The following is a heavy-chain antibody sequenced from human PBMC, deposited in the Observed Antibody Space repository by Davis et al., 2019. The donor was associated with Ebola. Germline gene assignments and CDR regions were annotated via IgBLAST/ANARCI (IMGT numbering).Heavy chain of an antibody. J-gene: IGHJ4*02. CDR2: IIPIFGTA. CDR3: ARVGSGGYSGYVYYFDY. Sequence: SVKVSCKASGGTFSSYAISWVRQAPGQGLEWMGGIIPIFGTANYAQKFQGRVTITADESTSTAYMELSSLRSEDTAVYYCARVGSGGYSGYVYYFDYWGQGTLVTDSS. CDR1: GGTFSSYA. D-gene: IGHD5-12*01. V-gene: IGHV1-69*13.